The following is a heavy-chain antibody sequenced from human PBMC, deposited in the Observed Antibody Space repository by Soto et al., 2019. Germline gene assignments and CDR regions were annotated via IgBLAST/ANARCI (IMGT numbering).Heavy chain of an antibody. V-gene: IGHV3-30*03. J-gene: IGHJ4*02. CDR1: GFTFSTSG. CDR2: ISYDGTNK. Sequence: QVQLVESGGGVVQPGRSLRLSCAASGFTFSTSGMHWVRQAPGKGLEWVAVISYDGTNKYYADSVKGRFTISRDNSENTLYLQMNSLRAEDTAVYYCATPTTWYTSSLFDYWGQGTLVTVSS. D-gene: IGHD6-13*01. CDR3: ATPTTWYTSSLFDY.